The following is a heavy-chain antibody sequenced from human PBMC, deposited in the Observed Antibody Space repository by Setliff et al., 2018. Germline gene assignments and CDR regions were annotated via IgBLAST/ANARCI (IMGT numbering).Heavy chain of an antibody. D-gene: IGHD2-2*01. J-gene: IGHJ4*02. V-gene: IGHV1-18*01. CDR1: GYSFTNYG. CDR3: ARGSPDFVVVPAAAKFDY. CDR2: NSV. Sequence: ASVKVSCKTSGYSFTNYGINWVRQAPGQGLEWMGWNSVYAREFQGRVTMTIDTPTSTAYMELRSLRSDDTAVYYCARGSPDFVVVPAAAKFDYWGPGTLVTVSS.